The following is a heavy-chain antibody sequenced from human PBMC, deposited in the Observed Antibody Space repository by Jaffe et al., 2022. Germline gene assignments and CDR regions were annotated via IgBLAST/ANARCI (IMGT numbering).Heavy chain of an antibody. CDR3: ARTKLAGGVSGDYFDY. CDR2: IIPILGIA. CDR1: GGTFSSYT. J-gene: IGHJ4*02. V-gene: IGHV1-69*02. D-gene: IGHD3-3*01. Sequence: QVQLVQSGAEVKKPGSSVKVSCKASGGTFSSYTISWVRQAPGQGLEWMGRIIPILGIANYAQKFQGRVTITADKSTSTAYMELSSLRSEDTAVYYCARTKLAGGVSGDYFDYWGQGTLVTVSS.